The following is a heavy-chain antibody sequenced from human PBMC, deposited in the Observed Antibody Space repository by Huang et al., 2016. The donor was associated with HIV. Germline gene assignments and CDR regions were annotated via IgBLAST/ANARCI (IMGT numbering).Heavy chain of an antibody. CDR3: ARDPKYHRIGYYRQRRGIDI. CDR2: ICATCGDT. J-gene: IGHJ3*02. CDR1: GYTFTSYW. V-gene: IGHV1-18*01. D-gene: IGHD3-22*01. Sequence: QIQLMQSGPELKQPGASVKVSCKASGYTFTSYWITWVRPAPGQGPEWMGWICATCGDTEYAQKVQGRVTLSTDTSTTIAYMELRSRRSDDTAKYYCARDPKYHRIGYYRQRRGIDIWGQGTMVIVSS.